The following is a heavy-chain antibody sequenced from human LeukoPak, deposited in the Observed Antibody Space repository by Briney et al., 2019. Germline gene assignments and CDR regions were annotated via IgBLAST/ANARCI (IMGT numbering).Heavy chain of an antibody. CDR3: ASQVGGYLENWFDP. CDR2: IIPIFGTA. J-gene: IGHJ5*02. V-gene: IGHV1-69*05. CDR1: GGTFSSYA. D-gene: IGHD5-12*01. Sequence: GSSVKVSCKASGGTFSSYAISWVRQAPGQGLEWMGGIIPIFGTANYAQKFQGRVTMTRNTSISTAYMELSSLRSEDTAVYYCASQVGGYLENWFDPWGQGTLVTVSS.